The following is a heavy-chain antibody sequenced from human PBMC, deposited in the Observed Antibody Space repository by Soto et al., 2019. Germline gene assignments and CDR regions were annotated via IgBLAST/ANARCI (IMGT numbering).Heavy chain of an antibody. Sequence: GGSLRLSCAASGFTFSSYAMSWVRQAPGKGLEWVSAISGSGGSTYHADSVKGRFTISRDNSKNTLYLQMNSLRAEDTAVYYCAKDLEAGRGYYYYMDVWGKGTTVTVSS. CDR1: GFTFSSYA. V-gene: IGHV3-23*01. CDR3: AKDLEAGRGYYYYMDV. D-gene: IGHD3-10*01. CDR2: ISGSGGST. J-gene: IGHJ6*03.